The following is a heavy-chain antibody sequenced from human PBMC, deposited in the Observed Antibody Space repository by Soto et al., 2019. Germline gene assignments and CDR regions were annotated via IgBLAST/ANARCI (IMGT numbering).Heavy chain of an antibody. CDR2: VYYSGST. CDR3: ARVDYDILTGLSNFDH. CDR1: GGSVNSVNYY. V-gene: IGHV4-61*01. Sequence: PSETLSLTCIVSGGSVNSVNYYWSWIRQPPGKGLEWIGYVYYSGSTNYNPSLKSRVTISVDTSRNQFSLRLSSVTAADTAVYYCARVDYDILTGLSNFDHWGQGILVTVPQ. D-gene: IGHD3-9*01. J-gene: IGHJ5*02.